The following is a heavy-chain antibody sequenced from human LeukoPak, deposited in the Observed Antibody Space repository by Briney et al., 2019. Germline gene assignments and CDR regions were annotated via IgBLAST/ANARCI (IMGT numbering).Heavy chain of an antibody. CDR2: IRYDGSNK. Sequence: GRSLRLSCAASGFTFSSYGMHWVRQAPGKGLEWVAVIRYDGSNKYYADSVKGRFTISRDNSKNTLYLQMNSLRAEDTAVYYCARVARIAAAGYFDYWGQGTLVTVSS. CDR1: GFTFSSYG. J-gene: IGHJ4*02. CDR3: ARVARIAAAGYFDY. D-gene: IGHD6-13*01. V-gene: IGHV3-33*01.